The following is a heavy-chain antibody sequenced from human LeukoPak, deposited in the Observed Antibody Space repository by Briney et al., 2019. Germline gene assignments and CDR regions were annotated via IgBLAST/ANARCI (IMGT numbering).Heavy chain of an antibody. Sequence: SETLSLTCTVSGGSISSSSYYWGWIRQPAGRGLEWIGSIFSGNTYDNPSLKSRVTISVDTSKNQFSLKLNSVTSPDTSVYYCARHRSKWLQSSFDYWGQGTLVTVSS. D-gene: IGHD5-24*01. J-gene: IGHJ4*02. CDR1: GGSISSSSYY. CDR2: IFSGNT. V-gene: IGHV4-39*01. CDR3: ARHRSKWLQSSFDY.